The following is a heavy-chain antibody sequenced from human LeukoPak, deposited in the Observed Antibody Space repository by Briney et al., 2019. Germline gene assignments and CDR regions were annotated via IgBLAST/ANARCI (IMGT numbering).Heavy chain of an antibody. D-gene: IGHD3-10*01. Sequence: PGGSLRLSCTASGFTFGDYVMSWVRQAPGKGLEWVGFIRSKAYGGTTKNAASVKGRFTISRDDSRSIAYLQMNSLKTEDTAVYYCARYSGEVRGLDYWGQGTLVTVS. CDR1: GFTFGDYV. CDR2: IRSKAYGGTT. CDR3: ARYSGEVRGLDY. V-gene: IGHV3-49*04. J-gene: IGHJ4*02.